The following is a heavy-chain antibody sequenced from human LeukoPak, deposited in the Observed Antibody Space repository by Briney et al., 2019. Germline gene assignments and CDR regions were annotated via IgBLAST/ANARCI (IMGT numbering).Heavy chain of an antibody. V-gene: IGHV3-74*03. CDR3: AAWEVMAATPPYFHH. J-gene: IGHJ1*01. CDR2: INTDGSST. Sequence: PGGSLRLSCAASGFTFSSYWMHWVRQAPGKGLVWVSRINTDGSSTKYADSVKGRFTISRDNAKNTLYLQMDSLRVDDTAVYYCAAWEVMAATPPYFHHWGQGTLVTVSS. CDR1: GFTFSSYW. D-gene: IGHD2-15*01.